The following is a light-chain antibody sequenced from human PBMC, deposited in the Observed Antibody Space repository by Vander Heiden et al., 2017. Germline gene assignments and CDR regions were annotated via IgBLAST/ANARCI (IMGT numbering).Light chain of an antibody. CDR2: GAS. J-gene: IGKJ4*01. CDR1: QSVSSSY. Sequence: EIVLTQSPGTLSLSPGERATLSCRASQSVSSSYLAWYQQKPGQAPRLLIYGASSRATGIPDRFSGSGSGTDFTLTISRLEPEDFAVYYCQQDCSSPALTFGGGTKVEIK. V-gene: IGKV3-20*01. CDR3: QQDCSSPALT.